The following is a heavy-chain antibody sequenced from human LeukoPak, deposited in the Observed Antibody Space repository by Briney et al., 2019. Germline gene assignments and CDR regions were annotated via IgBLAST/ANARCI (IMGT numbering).Heavy chain of an antibody. V-gene: IGHV4-34*01. CDR3: ARVPSVVVVAADY. D-gene: IGHD2-15*01. Sequence: SETLSLTCAVYGGSFSGYYWSWIRQPPGKGLEWIGEINHSGSTNYNPSLKSRVTISVDTSKNQFSLKLSSVTAADTAVYYCARVPSVVVVAADYWGQGTLVTVSS. CDR2: INHSGST. CDR1: GGSFSGYY. J-gene: IGHJ4*02.